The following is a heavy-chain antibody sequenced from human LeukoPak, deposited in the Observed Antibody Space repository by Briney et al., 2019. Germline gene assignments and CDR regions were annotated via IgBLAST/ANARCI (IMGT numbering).Heavy chain of an antibody. Sequence: PGGSLRLSCAASGFTFSTYSMNWVRQTPGKGLEWVSYITGGSNTRYYADSVKGRFTISRDNAKNSLYLQMNSLRAEDTAVYYCARCNVWFAESCSDWGQGTLVTVSS. J-gene: IGHJ4*02. V-gene: IGHV3-48*01. D-gene: IGHD3-10*01. CDR1: GFTFSTYS. CDR3: ARCNVWFAESCSD. CDR2: ITGGSNTR.